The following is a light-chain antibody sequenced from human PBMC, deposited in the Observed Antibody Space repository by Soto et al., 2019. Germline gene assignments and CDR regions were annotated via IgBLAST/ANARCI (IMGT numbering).Light chain of an antibody. CDR2: GAS. V-gene: IGKV3-20*01. CDR1: QIVSTTS. CDR3: QQYGTSHMYT. Sequence: EMVFTQSPGTLSLSPGESATISCRASQIVSTTSLAWYQQKPGQAPRLLIYGASSRATSIPDRFSGSGSGTDFTLTISRREPEDGAVYHCQQYGTSHMYTFGQGTKLEI. J-gene: IGKJ2*01.